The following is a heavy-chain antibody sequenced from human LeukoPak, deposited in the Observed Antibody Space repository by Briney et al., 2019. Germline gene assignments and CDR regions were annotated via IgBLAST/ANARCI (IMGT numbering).Heavy chain of an antibody. CDR3: ARVTGCCSSTSWFDP. Sequence: SVKVSCKASGGTFSSYAISWVRQAPGQGLEWMGGIIPIFGTANYAQKFQGRVTITADESTSTAYMELSSLRSEDTAVYYCARVTGCCSSTSWFDPWGQGTLVTVSS. CDR1: GGTFSSYA. V-gene: IGHV1-69*13. J-gene: IGHJ5*02. D-gene: IGHD2-2*01. CDR2: IIPIFGTA.